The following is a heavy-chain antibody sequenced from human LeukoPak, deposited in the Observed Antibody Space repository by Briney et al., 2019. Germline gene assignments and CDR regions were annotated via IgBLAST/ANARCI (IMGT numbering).Heavy chain of an antibody. CDR1: GYTFTSYD. D-gene: IGHD3-3*01. V-gene: IGHV1-8*03. J-gene: IGHJ3*02. Sequence: ASVKVSCKAFGYTFTSYDINWVRQATGQGLEWMGWMNPNRGNTGYAQKFQGRVTITRNTSISTAYMELRSLRSDDTAVYYCARAGRTIFGVVIMGDAFDIWGQGTMVTVSS. CDR2: MNPNRGNT. CDR3: ARAGRTIFGVVIMGDAFDI.